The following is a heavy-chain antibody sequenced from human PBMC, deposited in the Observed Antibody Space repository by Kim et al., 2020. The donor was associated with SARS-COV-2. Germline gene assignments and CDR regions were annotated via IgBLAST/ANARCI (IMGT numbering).Heavy chain of an antibody. V-gene: IGHV3-43*02. D-gene: IGHD2-2*01. CDR2: ITGDGTGT. Sequence: GGSLRLSCAASGFTFDDYAMHWIRQAPGKGLEWVGVITGDGTGTSYADSVKGRFTISRDNSVTSLYLQMNSLRNEDTAIYYCARDKRCSKITIFGWTDPWGQGTLVTVSS. CDR3: ARDKRCSKITIFGWTDP. CDR1: GFTFDDYA. J-gene: IGHJ5*01.